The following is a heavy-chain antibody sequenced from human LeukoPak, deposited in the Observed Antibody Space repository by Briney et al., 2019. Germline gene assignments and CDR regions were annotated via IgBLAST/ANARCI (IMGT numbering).Heavy chain of an antibody. CDR1: GFTFSLYW. J-gene: IGHJ4*02. D-gene: IGHD2-21*02. CDR2: LNSDGSIT. Sequence: PGGSLRLSCAASGFTFSLYWMHWVRQTPGKGLVWVSRLNSDGSITTYADSVKGRFTISRDNAKNTLYLQMNSLRAEDTALYYCVREYCGGDCYTDFWGQGTLVTLSS. CDR3: VREYCGGDCYTDF. V-gene: IGHV3-74*01.